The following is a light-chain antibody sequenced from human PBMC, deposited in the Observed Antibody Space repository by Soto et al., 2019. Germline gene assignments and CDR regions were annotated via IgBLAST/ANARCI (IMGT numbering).Light chain of an antibody. CDR3: QQRSNCPLT. Sequence: EIVLTQSTATLSLSPGERATLSCRASQSVGSYLAWYQQKPGKAPRHLIYDASNRATGSPARFSGSGSGTDFTLTISSREPEDFSVYYCQQRSNCPLTFGGGTKVEIK. J-gene: IGKJ4*01. V-gene: IGKV3-11*01. CDR1: QSVGSY. CDR2: DAS.